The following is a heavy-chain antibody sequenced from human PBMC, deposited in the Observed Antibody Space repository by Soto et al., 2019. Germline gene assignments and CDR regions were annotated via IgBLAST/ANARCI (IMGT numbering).Heavy chain of an antibody. J-gene: IGHJ4*02. Sequence: SQTLSLTCAISGDSVSSNSAGWNWIRQSPSRGLEWLGRIYYRSKWFEDYAMSLKSRLTFNPDTSKNLFTLQLKSVTPADTAVYYCARDSVIYTSTWFHLDHWGQGTLVTVSS. CDR3: ARDSVIYTSTWFHLDH. CDR2: IYYRSKWFE. D-gene: IGHD2-2*01. V-gene: IGHV6-1*01. CDR1: GDSVSSNSAG.